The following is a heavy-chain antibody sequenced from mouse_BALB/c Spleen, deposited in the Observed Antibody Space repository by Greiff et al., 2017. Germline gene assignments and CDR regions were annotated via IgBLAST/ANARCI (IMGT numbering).Heavy chain of an antibody. V-gene: IGHV5-6-5*01. Sequence: EVMLVESGGGLVKPGGSLKLSCAASGFTFSSYAMSWVRQTPEKRLEWVASISSGGSTYYPDSVKGRFTISRDNARNILYLQMSSLRSEDTAMYYCARVATATYFDVWGAGTTVTVSS. D-gene: IGHD1-2*01. CDR1: GFTFSSYA. CDR3: ARVATATYFDV. J-gene: IGHJ1*01. CDR2: ISSGGST.